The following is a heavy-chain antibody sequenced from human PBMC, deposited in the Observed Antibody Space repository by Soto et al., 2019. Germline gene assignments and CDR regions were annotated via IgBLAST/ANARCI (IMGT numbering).Heavy chain of an antibody. D-gene: IGHD2-15*01. Sequence: QVQLVESGGGVVQPGRSLRLSCAASGFTFSSYGMHWVRQAPGKGLEWVAVISYDGSDKYYADSVKGRFTISRDNSNNTLYLQMDSLRAEDTAVYYCAKGVVVATTSFQHLGQGTLVTVSS. V-gene: IGHV3-30*18. J-gene: IGHJ1*01. CDR2: ISYDGSDK. CDR3: AKGVVVATTSFQH. CDR1: GFTFSSYG.